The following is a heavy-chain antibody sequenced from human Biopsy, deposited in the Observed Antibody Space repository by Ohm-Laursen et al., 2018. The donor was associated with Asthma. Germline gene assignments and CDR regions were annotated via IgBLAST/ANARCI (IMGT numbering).Heavy chain of an antibody. D-gene: IGHD4-17*01. V-gene: IGHV4-30-4*01. CDR3: ARVVSYGDIYFGIDV. CDR1: GGYTGSSDHH. J-gene: IGHJ6*02. Sequence: TLSLTCRVSGGYTGSSDHHWAWIRQAPGKGLEWIGFVFWSGSILYSRSLERRVYISIDTATNEFSMKLWSVTPADTAVYFCARVVSYGDIYFGIDVWGPGNTVVVS. CDR2: VFWSGSI.